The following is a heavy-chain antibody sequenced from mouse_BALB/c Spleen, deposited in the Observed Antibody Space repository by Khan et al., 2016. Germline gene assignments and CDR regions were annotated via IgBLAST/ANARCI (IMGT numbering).Heavy chain of an antibody. Sequence: VQLQESGAELMKPGASVKISCKATGYTFSRYWIEWVKERPGHGLAWIGVILPGTGITNYNEKLKGKATFTAETSSNTAYIQLSSLTSEDSAGYYCARGAYWGRGTLVTVSA. V-gene: IGHV1-9*01. CDR3: ARGAY. CDR2: ILPGTGIT. CDR1: GYTFSRYW. J-gene: IGHJ3*01.